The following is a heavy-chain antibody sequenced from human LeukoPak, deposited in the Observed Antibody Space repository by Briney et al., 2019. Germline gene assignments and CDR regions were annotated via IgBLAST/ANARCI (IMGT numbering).Heavy chain of an antibody. J-gene: IGHJ4*02. D-gene: IGHD5-24*01. V-gene: IGHV4-30-4*01. CDR1: GGSISSGDYY. Sequence: SQTLSLTCTVSGGSISSGDYYWSWIRQPPGKGLEWIGYIYYSGSTYYNPSLKSRVTISVDTSKNQFSLKLSSVTAADTAVYYCARVVRDGYNWAPFDYWGQGTLVTVSS. CDR3: ARVVRDGYNWAPFDY. CDR2: IYYSGST.